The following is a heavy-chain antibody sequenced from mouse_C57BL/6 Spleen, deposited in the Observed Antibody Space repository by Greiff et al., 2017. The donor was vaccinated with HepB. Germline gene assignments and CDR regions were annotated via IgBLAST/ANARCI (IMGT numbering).Heavy chain of an antibody. J-gene: IGHJ2*01. CDR3: ARREDGYYLYYFDY. V-gene: IGHV1-18*01. Sequence: EVKLVESGPELVKPGASVKIPCKASGYTFTDYNMDWVKQSHGKSLEWIGDINPNNGGTIYNQKFKGKATLTVDKSSSTAYMELRSLTSEDTAVYYCARREDGYYLYYFDYWGQGTTLTVSS. D-gene: IGHD2-3*01. CDR1: GYTFTDYN. CDR2: INPNNGGT.